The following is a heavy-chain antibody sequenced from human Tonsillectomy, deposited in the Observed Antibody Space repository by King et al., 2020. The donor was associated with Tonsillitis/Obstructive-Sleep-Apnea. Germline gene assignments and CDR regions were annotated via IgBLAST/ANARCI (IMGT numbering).Heavy chain of an antibody. CDR2: IWNDGSNQ. D-gene: IGHD3-10*01. CDR1: GFTFSIYG. V-gene: IGHV3-33*01. CDR3: ARDGSTIRGWVDP. J-gene: IGHJ5*02. Sequence: VQLVESGGGVVQPGGSLRLSCVASGFTFSIYGFHWVRQAPGKGLEWVAVIWNDGSNQYYADSVKGRFTISRDNSKNTLYLQMNSLRAEDTAVYYCARDGSTIRGWVDPWGQGTLVTVSS.